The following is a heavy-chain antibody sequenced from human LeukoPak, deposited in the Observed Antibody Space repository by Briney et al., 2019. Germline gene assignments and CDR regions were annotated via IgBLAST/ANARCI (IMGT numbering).Heavy chain of an antibody. J-gene: IGHJ5*02. CDR1: GGTFSSYA. V-gene: IGHV1-69*13. Sequence: SVKVSCKASGGTFSSYAISWVRQAPGQGLEWMGGIIPIFGTANYAQKFQGRVTITADESTSTAYMELSSLRSEDTAVYYCARDTVRYSWFDPWGQGTLVTVSS. D-gene: IGHD3-16*02. CDR2: IIPIFGTA. CDR3: ARDTVRYSWFDP.